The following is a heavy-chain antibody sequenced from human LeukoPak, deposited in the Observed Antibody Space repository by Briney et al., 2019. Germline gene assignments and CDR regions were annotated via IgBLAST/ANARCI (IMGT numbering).Heavy chain of an antibody. D-gene: IGHD3-22*01. CDR2: ISGSGGST. V-gene: IGHV3-23*01. CDR1: GFTFSNYA. Sequence: GGSLRLSCAASGFTFSNYAMSWVRQAPGKGLEWVSAISGSGGSTYYADSVKGRFTISRDNSKSTLFLQVNSLRAEDTAVYYCAKDRYDSSGHSSDYWGQGTLVTVSS. CDR3: AKDRYDSSGHSSDY. J-gene: IGHJ4*02.